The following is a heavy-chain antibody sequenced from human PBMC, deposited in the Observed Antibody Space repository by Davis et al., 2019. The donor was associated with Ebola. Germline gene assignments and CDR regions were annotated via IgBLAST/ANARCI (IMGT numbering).Heavy chain of an antibody. CDR1: GLPFTTYT. Sequence: GESLKISCAASGLPFTTYTFNWVRQAPGKGLEWVSSISSYGDHIYYADSVRGRFTVSRDNAENSLFLQMNSLRAEDTAVYYCARDRDYYDTAAYHPRGWFDLWGQGTLVVVSS. J-gene: IGHJ5*02. V-gene: IGHV3-21*01. CDR2: ISSYGDHI. D-gene: IGHD3-22*01. CDR3: ARDRDYYDTAAYHPRGWFDL.